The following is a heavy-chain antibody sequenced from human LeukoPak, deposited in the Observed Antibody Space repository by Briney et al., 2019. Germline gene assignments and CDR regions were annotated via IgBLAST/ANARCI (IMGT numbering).Heavy chain of an antibody. Sequence: GGSLRLSCAASGFTFSSYSMNWVRQAPGKGLEWVSAISGSGGSTYYADSVKGRFTISRDNSKNTLYLQMNSLRAEDTAVYYCAKGKGGYCSGGSCFFDYWGQGTLVTVSS. CDR3: AKGKGGYCSGGSCFFDY. CDR2: ISGSGGST. D-gene: IGHD2-15*01. CDR1: GFTFSSYS. V-gene: IGHV3-23*01. J-gene: IGHJ4*02.